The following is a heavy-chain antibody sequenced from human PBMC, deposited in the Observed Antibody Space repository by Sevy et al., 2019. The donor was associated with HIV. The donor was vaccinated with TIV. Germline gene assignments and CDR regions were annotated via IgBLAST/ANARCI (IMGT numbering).Heavy chain of an antibody. Sequence: GGSLRLSCAVSGFPVSSSYMNWVRQAPGKGLEWVSVFYRSNKTDYADSVKGRFTISRDNSKNTLYLQMHSLRAEDTAVYFCVRDKNGLYYGLDVWGQGTTVTVSS. J-gene: IGHJ6*02. D-gene: IGHD2-8*01. CDR1: GFPVSSSY. CDR2: FYRSNKT. CDR3: VRDKNGLYYGLDV. V-gene: IGHV3-53*01.